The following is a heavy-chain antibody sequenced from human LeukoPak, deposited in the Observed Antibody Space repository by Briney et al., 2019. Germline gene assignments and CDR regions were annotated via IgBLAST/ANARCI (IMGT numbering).Heavy chain of an antibody. CDR2: ISGSGGST. CDR1: GFTLRNYA. Sequence: GGSLRLSCAASGFTLRNYAMSWVRQAPGKGLEWVSAISGSGGSTYYADSVKGRFTISRDNSKNTLYLQMNSLRAEDTAVYYCANGAAGWYFDYWGQGTLVTVSS. CDR3: ANGAAGWYFDY. D-gene: IGHD6-13*01. V-gene: IGHV3-23*01. J-gene: IGHJ4*02.